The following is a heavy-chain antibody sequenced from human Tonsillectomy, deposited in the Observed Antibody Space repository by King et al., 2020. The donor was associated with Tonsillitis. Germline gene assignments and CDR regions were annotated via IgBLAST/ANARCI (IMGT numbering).Heavy chain of an antibody. J-gene: IGHJ3*01. Sequence: VQLVESGGGLVQPGRSLRLSCAASGFTFDDHAIHWVRQAPGKGLEWVSGISWNSGSIGYADSVKGRFTISRDNAKNSVYLQMNSLRPEDTAFYYCAKDIVGGSGLPLDAFDFWGQGTMVIVSS. CDR3: AKDIVGGSGLPLDAFDF. CDR2: ISWNSGSI. V-gene: IGHV3-9*01. CDR1: GFTFDDHA. D-gene: IGHD6-19*01.